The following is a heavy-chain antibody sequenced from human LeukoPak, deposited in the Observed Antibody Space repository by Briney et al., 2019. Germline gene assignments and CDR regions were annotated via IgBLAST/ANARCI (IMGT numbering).Heavy chain of an antibody. CDR2: MNPNSGNT. Sequence: ASVKVSCKASGYTFTSYDINWVRQATGQGLEWMGWMNPNSGNTGYAQKFQGRVTMTRDTSTSTVYMELSSLRSEDTAVYYCARDDRYGDWNPPNWFDPWGQGTLVTVSS. D-gene: IGHD1-1*01. V-gene: IGHV1-8*01. J-gene: IGHJ5*02. CDR1: GYTFTSYD. CDR3: ARDDRYGDWNPPNWFDP.